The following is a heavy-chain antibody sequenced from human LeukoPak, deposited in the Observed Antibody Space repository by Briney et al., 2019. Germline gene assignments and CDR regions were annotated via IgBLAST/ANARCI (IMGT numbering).Heavy chain of an antibody. Sequence: SVKVSCKASGGTFSSYAISWVRQAPGQWHEWIGGIIPIFGTANYAHKFQGRVTITADESTSTAYMELSSLRSEDTAVYYCARGSESSTSLYFDYWGQGTLVTVSS. CDR2: IIPIFGTA. V-gene: IGHV1-69*13. J-gene: IGHJ4*02. CDR1: GGTFSSYA. D-gene: IGHD2-2*01. CDR3: ARGSESSTSLYFDY.